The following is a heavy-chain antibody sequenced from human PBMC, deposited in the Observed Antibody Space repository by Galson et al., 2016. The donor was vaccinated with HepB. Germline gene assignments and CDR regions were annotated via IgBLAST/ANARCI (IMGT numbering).Heavy chain of an antibody. Sequence: SETLSLTCTVSGDSISSSKWWTWVRQTPEKGLEWIGEVYHGGSTNYNPSLKGRVIISVDKSTNQFSLKLTSVTAADTAMYYCARDHPGGDSEGAWGPGTLVTVSS. J-gene: IGHJ5*02. CDR1: GDSISSSKW. D-gene: IGHD4-17*01. CDR2: VYHGGST. V-gene: IGHV4-4*02. CDR3: ARDHPGGDSEGA.